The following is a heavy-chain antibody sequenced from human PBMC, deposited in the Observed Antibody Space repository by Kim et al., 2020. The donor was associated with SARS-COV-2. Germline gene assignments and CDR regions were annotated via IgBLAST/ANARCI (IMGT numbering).Heavy chain of an antibody. D-gene: IGHD1-26*01. V-gene: IGHV3-33*01. J-gene: IGHJ4*02. CDR3: ARDWIVGATAFDY. Sequence: YADSVKGRFTISRDNSKNTLYLQMNSLRAEDTAVYYCARDWIVGATAFDYWGQGTLVTVSS.